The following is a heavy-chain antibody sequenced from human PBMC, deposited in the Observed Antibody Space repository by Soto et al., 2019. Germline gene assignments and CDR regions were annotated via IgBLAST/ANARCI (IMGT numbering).Heavy chain of an antibody. D-gene: IGHD6-19*01. Sequence: PGESLKISCKGSGYRFASYWIGWVRQMPGKGLEWTGIIYPGDSDTRYSPSFQGQVTISADKSISTAYLQWSSLKASDTAMYYCARHGGLGAVAGTDAFDIWGQGTMVTVSS. CDR3: ARHGGLGAVAGTDAFDI. J-gene: IGHJ3*02. CDR1: GYRFASYW. V-gene: IGHV5-51*01. CDR2: IYPGDSDT.